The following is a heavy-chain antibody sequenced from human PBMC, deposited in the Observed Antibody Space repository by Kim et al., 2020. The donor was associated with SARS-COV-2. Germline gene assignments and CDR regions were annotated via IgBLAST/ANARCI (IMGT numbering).Heavy chain of an antibody. V-gene: IGHV3-30-3*01. CDR3: AAQWELPVISAFDI. CDR1: GFTFSSYA. Sequence: GGSLRLSCAASGFTFSSYAMHWVRQAPGKGLEWVAVISYDGSNKYYADSVKGRFTISRDNSKNTLYLQMNSLRAEDTAVYYCAAQWELPVISAFDIWGQGTMVTVSS. D-gene: IGHD1-26*01. CDR2: ISYDGSNK. J-gene: IGHJ3*02.